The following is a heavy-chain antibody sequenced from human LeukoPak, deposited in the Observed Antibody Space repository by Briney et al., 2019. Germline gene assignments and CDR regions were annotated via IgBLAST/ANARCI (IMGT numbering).Heavy chain of an antibody. V-gene: IGHV3-30*18. CDR1: GFTFSSYG. J-gene: IGHJ4*02. CDR3: AKDRVWYYDSSGYPDY. D-gene: IGHD3-22*01. Sequence: GGSLRLSCAASGFTFSSYGMHWVRQAPGKELEWVAVISYDGSNKYYADSVKGRFTISRDNSKNTLFLQMNSLRAEDTAVYYCAKDRVWYYDSSGYPDYWGQGTLVTVSS. CDR2: ISYDGSNK.